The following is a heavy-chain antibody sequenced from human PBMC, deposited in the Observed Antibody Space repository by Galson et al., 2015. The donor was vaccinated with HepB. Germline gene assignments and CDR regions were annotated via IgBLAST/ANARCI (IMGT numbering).Heavy chain of an antibody. D-gene: IGHD4-11*01. J-gene: IGHJ4*02. V-gene: IGHV3-23*01. CDR3: AKVGPLQSRQSYYFDH. CDR2: LSDTGDST. CDR1: GFTFGSFA. Sequence: SLRLSCAASGFTFGSFAMSWVRQAPGKGLEWISSLSDTGDSTYYADSVKGRFTISRDNSKNTLYLQMNSLRAEDTAVYYRAKVGPLQSRQSYYFDHWGQGTLVTVSS.